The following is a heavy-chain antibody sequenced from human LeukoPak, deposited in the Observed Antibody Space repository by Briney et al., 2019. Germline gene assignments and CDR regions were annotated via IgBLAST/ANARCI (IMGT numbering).Heavy chain of an antibody. V-gene: IGHV3-30*04. J-gene: IGHJ3*02. CDR1: GFTFSSYA. D-gene: IGHD2-2*01. Sequence: GGSLRLSCAASGFTFSSYAMHWVRQAPGKGLEWVAVISYDGSDKYYADSVKGRFTISRDNSQNTLYLQMNSLRAEDTAVYYCASSYCSSTSCHSRAFVIWGQGTMVTVSS. CDR2: ISYDGSDK. CDR3: ASSYCSSTSCHSRAFVI.